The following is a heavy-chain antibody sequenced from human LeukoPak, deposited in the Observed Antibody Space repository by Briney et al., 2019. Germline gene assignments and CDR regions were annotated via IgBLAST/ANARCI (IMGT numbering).Heavy chain of an antibody. D-gene: IGHD4-23*01. V-gene: IGHV1-46*01. CDR2: INPSDGST. J-gene: IGHJ4*02. CDR1: GYTFTNYF. Sequence: ASVRVSCKASGYTFTNYFLNWVRQAPGQGLEWMGLINPSDGSTNYAQKFQDGVTVTRDRSTSTVYMEVSSLRSEETAVYYCARDGQNDYGGDPGFDSWGQGTLVTVSS. CDR3: ARDGQNDYGGDPGFDS.